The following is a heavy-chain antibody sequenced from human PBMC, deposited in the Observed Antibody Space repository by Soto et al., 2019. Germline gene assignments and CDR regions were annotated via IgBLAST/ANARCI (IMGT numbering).Heavy chain of an antibody. V-gene: IGHV3-23*01. CDR3: TRLAQISDC. Sequence: PGGSLRLSCAASGFTFSSYAMSWVRQAPGKGLEWVSSISGTGDNTYYAESVKGRFTISRENSKNTVYVQMNSLRAEDTAVYYCTRLAQISDCWGKGTLLTVSS. CDR1: GFTFSSYA. D-gene: IGHD6-6*01. J-gene: IGHJ4*02. CDR2: ISGTGDNT.